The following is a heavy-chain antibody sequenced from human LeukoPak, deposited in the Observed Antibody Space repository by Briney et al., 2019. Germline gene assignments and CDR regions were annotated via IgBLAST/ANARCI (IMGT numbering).Heavy chain of an antibody. CDR1: GFTFSSFG. CDR2: IRFDGSNK. Sequence: GGSLRLSCGASGFTFSSFGMHWVRQAPGKGLEWVAFIRFDGSNKYYADSVKGRFTISRDNSKNTLFLQVNSLRAEDTAVYYCAKEEWGFGEFPLFMDVWGKGTTVTISS. CDR3: AKEEWGFGEFPLFMDV. V-gene: IGHV3-30*02. D-gene: IGHD3-10*01. J-gene: IGHJ6*03.